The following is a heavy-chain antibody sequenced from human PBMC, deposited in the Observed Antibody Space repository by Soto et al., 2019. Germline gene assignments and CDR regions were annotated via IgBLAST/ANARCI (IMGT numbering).Heavy chain of an antibody. J-gene: IGHJ5*02. CDR2: ISSSSSYI. D-gene: IGHD3-3*01. CDR1: GFTFSSYS. Sequence: GGSLRLSCAASGFTFSSYSMNWVRQAPGKGLEWVSSISSSSSYINYADSGKGRLTISREKAKNSLYLQMNSLRAEDTAVYYCASDFWSGYYTPYTGWFDPWGQGTLVTVSS. CDR3: ASDFWSGYYTPYTGWFDP. V-gene: IGHV3-21*01.